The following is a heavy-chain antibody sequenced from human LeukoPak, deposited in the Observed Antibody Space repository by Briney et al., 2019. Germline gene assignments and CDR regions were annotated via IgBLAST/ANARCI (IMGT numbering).Heavy chain of an antibody. CDR3: ARSDGEFSFDP. J-gene: IGHJ5*02. Sequence: ASVKVSCKASGYTFTGYYMHWVRQAPGQALEWMGWITPFNGNTNYAQKFQDRVTITRDRSMSTAYMELSSLRSEDTAMYYCARSDGEFSFDPWGQGTLVTVSS. CDR2: ITPFNGNT. D-gene: IGHD2-8*02. CDR1: GYTFTGYY. V-gene: IGHV1-45*02.